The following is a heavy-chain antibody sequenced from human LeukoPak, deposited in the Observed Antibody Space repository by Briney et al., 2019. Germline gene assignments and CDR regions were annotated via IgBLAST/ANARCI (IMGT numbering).Heavy chain of an antibody. CDR3: TRDIGGRSAY. D-gene: IGHD3-16*01. V-gene: IGHV3-74*01. J-gene: IGHJ4*02. CDR2: LNEDGGNT. Sequence: GESLRLSCEGSGYSFSSFWMHWVRQAPGEGLVWVSRLNEDGGNTNYADFAKGRFTISRDNARNTLYLQMNSLSADDTAVYYCTRDIGGRSAYWGQGALVTVSS. CDR1: GYSFSSFW.